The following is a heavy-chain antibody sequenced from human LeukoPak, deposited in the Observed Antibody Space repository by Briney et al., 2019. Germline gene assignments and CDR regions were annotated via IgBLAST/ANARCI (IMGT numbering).Heavy chain of an antibody. Sequence: PGGSLRLSCAASGFTVSRKHMSWVRQAPGKGLEWVSVIYSGGGTYYADSVKGRFTISRDNAKNSLYLQMNSLRAEDTAVYYCAREVRSYFDYWGQGTLVTVSS. V-gene: IGHV3-66*01. J-gene: IGHJ4*02. CDR1: GFTVSRKH. CDR2: IYSGGGT. CDR3: AREVRSYFDY.